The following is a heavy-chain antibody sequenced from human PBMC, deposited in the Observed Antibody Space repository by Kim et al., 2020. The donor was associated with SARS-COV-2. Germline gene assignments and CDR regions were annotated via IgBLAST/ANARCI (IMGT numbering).Heavy chain of an antibody. D-gene: IGHD2-21*01. V-gene: IGHV3-74*01. J-gene: IGHJ4*02. CDR2: T. Sequence: TNYADSVKGRFTISRDNAKNTLYLQMNSRRGDDSAGYYCVRDGAGSIPYDLWGQGTLVAVSS. CDR3: VRDGAGSIPYDL.